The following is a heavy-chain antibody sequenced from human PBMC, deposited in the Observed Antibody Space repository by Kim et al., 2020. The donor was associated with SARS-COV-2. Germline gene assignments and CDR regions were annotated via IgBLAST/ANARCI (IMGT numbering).Heavy chain of an antibody. J-gene: IGHJ4*02. D-gene: IGHD3-10*01. Sequence: GGSLRLSCAASGFTFSVYWMSWVRQAPGKGLEWVANIKQDGSEKYYVDSVKGRFTISRDNAKNSLYLQMNSLRAEDTAVYYCASLPAPYGSGLFDYWGQG. CDR1: GFTFSVYW. CDR2: IKQDGSEK. V-gene: IGHV3-7*03. CDR3: ASLPAPYGSGLFDY.